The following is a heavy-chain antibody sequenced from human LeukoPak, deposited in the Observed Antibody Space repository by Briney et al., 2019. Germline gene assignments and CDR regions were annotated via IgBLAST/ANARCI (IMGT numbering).Heavy chain of an antibody. J-gene: IGHJ4*02. V-gene: IGHV3-23*01. Sequence: GGSLRLSCAASGFTFGSYAMSWVRQAPGKGLEWVSAISGSGGSTYYADSVKGRFTISRDNSKNTLYLQMNSLRAEDTAVYYCAKARSDYYDSSDPFDYWGQGTLVTVSS. CDR3: AKARSDYYDSSDPFDY. CDR1: GFTFGSYA. D-gene: IGHD3-22*01. CDR2: ISGSGGST.